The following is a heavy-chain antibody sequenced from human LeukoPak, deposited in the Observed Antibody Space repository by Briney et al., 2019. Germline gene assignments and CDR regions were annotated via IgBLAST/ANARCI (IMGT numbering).Heavy chain of an antibody. CDR3: AREQRPTVFGMDV. Sequence: SETLSLTCAVYGVSFSGYYWSWIRQPPGKGLEWIGEINHSGSTNYNPSLKSRVTISVDTSKNQFSLKLSSVTAADTAVYYSAREQRPTVFGMDVWGQGTTVTVSS. J-gene: IGHJ6*02. CDR1: GVSFSGYY. CDR2: INHSGST. V-gene: IGHV4-34*01.